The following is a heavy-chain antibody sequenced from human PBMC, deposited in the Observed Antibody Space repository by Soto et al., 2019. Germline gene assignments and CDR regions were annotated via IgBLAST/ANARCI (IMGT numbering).Heavy chain of an antibody. J-gene: IGHJ4*02. D-gene: IGHD5-18*01. V-gene: IGHV3-23*01. CDR1: GFTFSSYA. CDR3: AKALEDTAMVTGGSAFDY. CDR2: ISGSGGST. Sequence: LRLSCAASGFTFSSYAMSWVRQAPGKGLEWVSAISGSGGSTYYADSVKGRFTISRDNSKNTLYLQMNSLRAEDTAVYYCAKALEDTAMVTGGSAFDYWGQGTLVTVSS.